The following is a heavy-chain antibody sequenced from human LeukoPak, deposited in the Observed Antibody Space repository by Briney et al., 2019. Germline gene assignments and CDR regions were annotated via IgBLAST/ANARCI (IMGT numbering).Heavy chain of an antibody. CDR2: INPNSGGT. CDR3: ARQSNKGGFDP. Sequence: GASVKVSCKASGYSFTGHYMHWVRQAPGQGLEWMEWINPNSGGTNYAQKFQGRVTMTRDTSISTAYMEVTRLEPDDTAVYYCARQSNKGGFDPWGQGTLVTVSS. CDR1: GYSFTGHY. J-gene: IGHJ5*02. V-gene: IGHV1-2*02. D-gene: IGHD2/OR15-2a*01.